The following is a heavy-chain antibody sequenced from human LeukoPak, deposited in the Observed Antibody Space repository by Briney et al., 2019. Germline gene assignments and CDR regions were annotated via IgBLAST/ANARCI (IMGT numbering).Heavy chain of an antibody. Sequence: GGSLRLSCAASGFTFSSYSMNWVRQAPGKGLEWVSYISSSSSTIYYADSVKGRFTISRDNAKNSLYLQMNSLRAEDTAVYYCAKDRNIVVVTATQLEYFQHWGQGTLVTVSS. D-gene: IGHD2-21*02. CDR3: AKDRNIVVVTATQLEYFQH. CDR1: GFTFSSYS. V-gene: IGHV3-48*01. CDR2: ISSSSSTI. J-gene: IGHJ1*01.